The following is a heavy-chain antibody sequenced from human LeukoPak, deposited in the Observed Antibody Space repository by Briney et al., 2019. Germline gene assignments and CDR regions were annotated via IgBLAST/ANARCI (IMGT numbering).Heavy chain of an antibody. V-gene: IGHV3-23*01. CDR1: GFTFSSYA. CDR3: AKDFRSSWYRYFDY. CDR2: ISGRGGST. Sequence: GGSLRLSCAASGFTFSSYAMSWVRQAPGKGLEWVSAISGRGGSTYYADSVKGRFTISRDNSKNTLYLQMNSLRAEDTAVYYCAKDFRSSWYRYFDYWGQGALVTVSS. J-gene: IGHJ4*02. D-gene: IGHD6-13*01.